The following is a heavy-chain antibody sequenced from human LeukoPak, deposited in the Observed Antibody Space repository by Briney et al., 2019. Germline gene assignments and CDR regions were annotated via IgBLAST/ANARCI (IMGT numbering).Heavy chain of an antibody. CDR3: ARDLGYCSSTSCYDNWFDP. Sequence: ASVKVSCKASGYTFTGYYMHWVRQAPGQGLEWMGWINPNSGGTNYAQKFQGRVTMTRDTSNSTAYMELSRLRSDDTAVYYCARDLGYCSSTSCYDNWFDPWGQGTLVTVSS. J-gene: IGHJ5*02. CDR1: GYTFTGYY. V-gene: IGHV1-2*02. CDR2: INPNSGGT. D-gene: IGHD2-2*01.